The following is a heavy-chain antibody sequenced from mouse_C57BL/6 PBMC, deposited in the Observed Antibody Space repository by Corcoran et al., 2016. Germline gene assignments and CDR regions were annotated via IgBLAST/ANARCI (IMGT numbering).Heavy chain of an antibody. Sequence: QVQLQQSGAELARPGASVKLSCKASGYTFTSYGISWVKQRTGQGLEWIGEIYPRSGNTYYNEKFKGKATLTADKSSSTAYMELHSLTSEDSAVYFCARSTMVTPAWFAYWGQGTLVTVSA. CDR2: IYPRSGNT. CDR3: ARSTMVTPAWFAY. V-gene: IGHV1-81*01. CDR1: GYTFTSYG. J-gene: IGHJ3*01. D-gene: IGHD2-2*01.